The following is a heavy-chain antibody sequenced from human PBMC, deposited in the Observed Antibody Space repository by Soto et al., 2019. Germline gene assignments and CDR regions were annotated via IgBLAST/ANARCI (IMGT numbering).Heavy chain of an antibody. D-gene: IGHD6-6*01. CDR1: GGSISSYY. J-gene: IGHJ4*02. CDR2: IYYSGST. V-gene: IGHV4-59*01. CDR3: ARESIAARSFDY. Sequence: SETLSLTCPVSGGSISSYYWSWIRQPPGKGLEWIGYIYYSGSTNYNPSLKSRVTISVDTSKNQFSLKLSSVTAADTAVYYCARESIAARSFDYWGQGTLVTVSS.